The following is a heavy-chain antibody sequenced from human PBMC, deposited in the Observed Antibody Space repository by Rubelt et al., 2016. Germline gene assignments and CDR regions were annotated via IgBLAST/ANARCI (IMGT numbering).Heavy chain of an antibody. CDR1: GGSITSTSYS. Sequence: QLQLQESGPGLVKPSETLSLTCTVSGGSITSTSYSWGWIRQPPGKGLEWIGSVYYSGRTYYNPSLNSRVTISVDTSKNQFSLELSSVTAADTAVQYCARPSASAVGTPFDYWGQGTLVTVSS. J-gene: IGHJ4*02. V-gene: IGHV4-39*01. D-gene: IGHD2-15*01. CDR3: ARPSASAVGTPFDY. CDR2: VYYSGRT.